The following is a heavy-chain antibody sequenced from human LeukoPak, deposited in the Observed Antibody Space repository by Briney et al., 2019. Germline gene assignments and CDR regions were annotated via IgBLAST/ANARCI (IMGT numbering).Heavy chain of an antibody. V-gene: IGHV4-39*01. D-gene: IGHD6-13*01. J-gene: IGHJ4*01. CDR3: ARQPSSWYWIFGYFDY. CDR1: GGSISSSSYY. CDR2: IYYSGST. Sequence: SETLSLTCTVSGGSISSSSYYWGWIRQPPGKGLEWIGSIYYSGSTYYNPSLKSRVTISVDTSKNQFSLKLSPVTAADTAVYYCARQPSSWYWIFGYFDYWGQGTLVTVSS.